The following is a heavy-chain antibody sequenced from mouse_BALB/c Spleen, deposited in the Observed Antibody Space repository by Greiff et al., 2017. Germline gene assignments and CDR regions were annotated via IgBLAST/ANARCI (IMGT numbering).Heavy chain of an antibody. CDR1: GYTFTDYE. V-gene: IGHV1-15*01. J-gene: IGHJ3*01. CDR2: IDPETGGT. CDR3: TTYGNSFAWFAY. D-gene: IGHD2-1*01. Sequence: QVQLKQSGAELVRPGASVTLSCKASGYTFTDYEMHWVKQTPVHGLEWIGAIDPETGGTAYNQKFKGKATLTADKSSSTAYMELRSLTSEDSAVYYCTTYGNSFAWFAYWGQGTLVTVSA.